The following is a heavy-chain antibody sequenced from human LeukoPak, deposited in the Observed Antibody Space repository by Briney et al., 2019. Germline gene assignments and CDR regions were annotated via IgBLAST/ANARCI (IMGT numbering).Heavy chain of an antibody. D-gene: IGHD6-6*01. CDR2: LYSGGST. CDR3: AREYSSSSYYFDY. V-gene: IGHV3-53*01. CDR1: GFTVSSNY. Sequence: GGSLRLSCAASGFTVSSNYMSWVRQAPGKGLEWVSVLYSGGSTHYADSVKGRFTISRDNSKNTLYLQMNSLRAEDTAVYYCAREYSSSSYYFDYWGQGTLVTVSS. J-gene: IGHJ4*02.